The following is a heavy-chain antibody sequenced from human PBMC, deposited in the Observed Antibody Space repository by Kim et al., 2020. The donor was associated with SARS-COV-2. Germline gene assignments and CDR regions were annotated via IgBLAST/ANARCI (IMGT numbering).Heavy chain of an antibody. CDR2: MNPNSGNT. CDR3: ARVRSARRLLDYYYMDV. D-gene: IGHD6-6*01. V-gene: IGHV1-8*01. Sequence: ASGKVSCKASGYTFTSYDINWVRQATGQGLEWMGWMNPNSGNTGYAQKFQGRVTMTRNTSISTAYMELSSLRSEDTAVYYCARVRSARRLLDYYYMDVWGKGTTVTVSS. CDR1: GYTFTSYD. J-gene: IGHJ6*03.